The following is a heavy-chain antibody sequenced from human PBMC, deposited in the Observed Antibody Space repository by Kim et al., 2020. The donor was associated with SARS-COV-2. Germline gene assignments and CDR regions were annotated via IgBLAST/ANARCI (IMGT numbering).Heavy chain of an antibody. V-gene: IGHV1-8*01. Sequence: ASVKVSCKASGYTFTSYDINWVRQATGQGLEWMGWMNPNSGNTGYAQKFQGRVTMTRNTSISTAYMELSSLRSEDTAVYYCARVQTKTNYDFWSGPIRYYYYMDVWGKGTTVTVSS. D-gene: IGHD3-3*01. CDR1: GYTFTSYD. CDR3: ARVQTKTNYDFWSGPIRYYYYMDV. CDR2: MNPNSGNT. J-gene: IGHJ6*03.